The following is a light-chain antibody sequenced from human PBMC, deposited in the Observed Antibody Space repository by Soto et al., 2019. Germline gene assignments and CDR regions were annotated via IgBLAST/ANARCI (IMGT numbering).Light chain of an antibody. CDR2: DVT. CDR3: SSYTSTTTLGV. CDR1: SSALGGFNF. Sequence: QSALAQPASVSGSPGQSMTISCTGTSSALGGFNFVSWYQHHPGKAPKLIIFDVTTRPSGVSARFSGSKSGNTASLTISGLQAEDAADYYCSSYTSTTTLGVFGTGTKVTVL. J-gene: IGLJ1*01. V-gene: IGLV2-14*03.